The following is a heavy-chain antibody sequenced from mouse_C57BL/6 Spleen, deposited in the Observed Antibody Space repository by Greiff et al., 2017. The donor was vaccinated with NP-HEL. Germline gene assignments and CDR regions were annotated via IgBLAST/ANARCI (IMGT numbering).Heavy chain of an antibody. Sequence: VQLQQPGAELVMPGASVKLSCKASGYTFTSYWMHWVKQRPGQGLEWIGGIDPSDSYTNYNQKFKGKSTLTVDKSSRTAYMQLSSLTSEDSAVYYCARGYLAWFAYWGQGTLVTVAA. J-gene: IGHJ3*01. V-gene: IGHV1-69*01. CDR2: IDPSDSYT. CDR3: ARGYLAWFAY. CDR1: GYTFTSYW.